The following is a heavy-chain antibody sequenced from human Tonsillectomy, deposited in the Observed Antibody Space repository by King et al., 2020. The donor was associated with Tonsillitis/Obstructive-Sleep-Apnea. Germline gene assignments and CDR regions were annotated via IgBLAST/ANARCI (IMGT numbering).Heavy chain of an antibody. Sequence: VQLVESGGGLAQPGGSLRLSCAASGFTFSSYEMNWVRQAPGKGLEWVSYISSSGSPIYYADSVKGRFTISRDNAKNSLYLQMNSLRAEDTAGYYCAREGVTVTREGVYYYYGMDVWGQGTTVTVSS. CDR2: ISSSGSPI. V-gene: IGHV3-48*03. D-gene: IGHD4-17*01. CDR1: GFTFSSYE. J-gene: IGHJ6*02. CDR3: AREGVTVTREGVYYYYGMDV.